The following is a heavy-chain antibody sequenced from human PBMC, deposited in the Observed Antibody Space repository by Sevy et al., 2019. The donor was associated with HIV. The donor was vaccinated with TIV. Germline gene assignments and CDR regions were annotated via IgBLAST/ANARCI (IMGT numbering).Heavy chain of an antibody. CDR3: ARNFDY. V-gene: IGHV4-39*01. CDR1: GGSISSGNYL. J-gene: IGHJ4*02. Sequence: SETLSLTCTVSGGSISSGNYLWSWIRQTPGKGLEWIGTVPYSGRTYYNPSLKSRVTISVDTSKNQFSLNLNSVTAADTAVYFCARNFDYWGQGTLVTVSS. CDR2: VPYSGRT.